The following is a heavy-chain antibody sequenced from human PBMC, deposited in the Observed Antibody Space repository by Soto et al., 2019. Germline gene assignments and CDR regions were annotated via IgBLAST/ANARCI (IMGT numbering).Heavy chain of an antibody. V-gene: IGHV3-30*18. J-gene: IGHJ4*02. CDR2: ISYDGSNK. D-gene: IGHD1-26*01. CDR3: AKDRWELTGGRVDY. Sequence: QVQLVESGGGVVQPGRSLRLSCAASGLTFSSYGMHWVRQAPGKGLEWVAVISYDGSNKYYADSVKGRFTISRDNSKNTLYLQMNSLRAEDTAVYYCAKDRWELTGGRVDYWGQGTLVTVSS. CDR1: GLTFSSYG.